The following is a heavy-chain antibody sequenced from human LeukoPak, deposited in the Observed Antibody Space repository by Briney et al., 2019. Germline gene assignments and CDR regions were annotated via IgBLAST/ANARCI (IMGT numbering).Heavy chain of an antibody. J-gene: IGHJ6*03. CDR2: ISSSGSTI. V-gene: IGHV3-48*04. CDR3: ARDRSSLAPYYYYMDV. CDR1: GFTFSSYS. D-gene: IGHD2-15*01. Sequence: GGSLRLSCAGSGFTFSSYSINWVRQAPEKGLDWVSYISSSGSTIYYAESVKGRFTVSRDYAKNSVYLQMNSLRAEDTAVYYCARDRSSLAPYYYYMDVWGKGTTVTVSS.